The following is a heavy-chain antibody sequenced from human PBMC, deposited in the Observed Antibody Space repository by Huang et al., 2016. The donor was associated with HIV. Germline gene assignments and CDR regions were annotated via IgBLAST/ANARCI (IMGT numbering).Heavy chain of an antibody. CDR3: ARGINGGAFDI. CDR1: GGTFSSYA. CDR2: IIPIFDTA. Sequence: QVQLVQSGAEVKKPGSSVTVSCKASGGTFSSYAISWVRQAPGQGLGWMGGIIPIFDTANYAQKVQGRDTITADESTSTAYMELSSLRSEDTAVYYWARGINGGAFDIWGQGTMVTVSS. D-gene: IGHD3-16*01. J-gene: IGHJ3*02. V-gene: IGHV1-69*13.